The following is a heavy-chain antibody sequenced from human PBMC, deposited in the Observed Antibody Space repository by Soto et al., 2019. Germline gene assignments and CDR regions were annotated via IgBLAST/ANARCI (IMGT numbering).Heavy chain of an antibody. CDR1: GYTFTAYP. Sequence: QVQLVQSGAEVKKPGASVKVCCRASGYTFTAYPLHWVRQAPGQRLEWMGWINAANGDIGYSQEFQGRVTITRDTSASTVYMEVSSLTSEDTAVYYCAKKDYYAAGVYHFDHWGQGTLVTVSS. J-gene: IGHJ4*02. CDR3: AKKDYYAAGVYHFDH. D-gene: IGHD3-10*01. CDR2: INAANGDI. V-gene: IGHV1-3*01.